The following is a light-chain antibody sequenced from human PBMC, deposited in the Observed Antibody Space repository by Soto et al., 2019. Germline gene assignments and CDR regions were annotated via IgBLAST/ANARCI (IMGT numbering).Light chain of an antibody. CDR3: QTWGTGIWV. CDR1: SGHSTYA. J-gene: IGLJ3*02. Sequence: QAVVTQSPSASASLGASVKLTCTLSSGHSTYAIAWHQQQPEKGPRYLMNLNSDGSHSKGDGIPDRFSGSSSGTERYLTIPSLQSEDEADYYCQTWGTGIWVFGGGTKLTV. V-gene: IGLV4-69*01. CDR2: LNSDGSH.